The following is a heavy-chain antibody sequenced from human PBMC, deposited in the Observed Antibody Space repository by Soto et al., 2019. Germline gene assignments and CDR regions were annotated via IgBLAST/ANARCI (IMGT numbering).Heavy chain of an antibody. Sequence: GGSLRLSCAASGFTFSSYAMHWVRQAPGKGLEWVAVISYDGSNKYYADSVKGRFTISRDNSKNTLYLQMNSLRAEDTAVYYCARDGSSSWYDEFHYYGMDVWGQGTTVTVSS. J-gene: IGHJ6*02. CDR2: ISYDGSNK. D-gene: IGHD6-13*01. V-gene: IGHV3-30-3*01. CDR1: GFTFSSYA. CDR3: ARDGSSSWYDEFHYYGMDV.